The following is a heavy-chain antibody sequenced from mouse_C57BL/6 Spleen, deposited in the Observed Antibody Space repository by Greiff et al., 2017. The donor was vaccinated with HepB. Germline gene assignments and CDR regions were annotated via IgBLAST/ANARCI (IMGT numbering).Heavy chain of an antibody. V-gene: IGHV10-1*01. J-gene: IGHJ1*03. CDR1: GFSFNTYA. CDR2: IRSKSNNYAT. Sequence: EVKLVESGGGLVQPKGSLKLSCAASGFSFNTYAMNWVRQAPGKGLEWVARIRSKSNNYATYYADSVKDRFTISRDDSESMLYLQMNNLKTEDTAMYYCVREGATTVVFAVWGTGTTVTVSS. CDR3: VREGATTVVFAV. D-gene: IGHD1-1*01.